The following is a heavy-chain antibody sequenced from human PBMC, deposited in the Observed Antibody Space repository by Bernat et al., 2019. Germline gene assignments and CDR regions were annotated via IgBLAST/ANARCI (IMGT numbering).Heavy chain of an antibody. D-gene: IGHD5-18*01. CDR1: GFTFSSYG. V-gene: IGHV3-33*01. Sequence: QVQLVESGGGVVQPGRSLRLSCAASGFTFSSYGMHWVRQAPGKGLEWVAVIWYDGSNKYYADSVKGRFTISRDNSKNTLYLQMNSLRAEDTAVYYCARVLISAASDAFDIWGQGTMVTVSS. CDR3: ARVLISAASDAFDI. J-gene: IGHJ3*02. CDR2: IWYDGSNK.